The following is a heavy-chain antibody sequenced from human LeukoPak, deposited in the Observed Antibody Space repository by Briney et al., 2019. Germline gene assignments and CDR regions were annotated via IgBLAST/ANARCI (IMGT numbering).Heavy chain of an antibody. D-gene: IGHD6-19*01. Sequence: GGTLRLSCAASGFTFSSDAMSWVRQAPGKGQDWVSTVSGSGGSTYYADSVKGRFTSSRDNSKNTVDHQMQSLRAKGTAVYYCAKDRKASGWQYYFDYWGQGTLVTVSS. V-gene: IGHV3-23*01. CDR3: AKDRKASGWQYYFDY. J-gene: IGHJ4*02. CDR2: VSGSGGST. CDR1: GFTFSSDA.